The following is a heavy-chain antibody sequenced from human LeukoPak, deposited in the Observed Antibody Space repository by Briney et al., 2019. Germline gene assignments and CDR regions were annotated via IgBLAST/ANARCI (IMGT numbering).Heavy chain of an antibody. CDR2: IYHSGST. CDR3: ARTYCSGGSCYLFDY. V-gene: IGHV4-30-4*01. Sequence: SETLSLTCTVSGGSISSGDYYWSWIRQPPGKGLEWIGYIYHSGSTYYNPSLKSRVTISVDRSKNQFSLKLSSVTAADTAVYYCARTYCSGGSCYLFDYWGQGTLVTVSS. J-gene: IGHJ4*02. D-gene: IGHD2-15*01. CDR1: GGSISSGDYY.